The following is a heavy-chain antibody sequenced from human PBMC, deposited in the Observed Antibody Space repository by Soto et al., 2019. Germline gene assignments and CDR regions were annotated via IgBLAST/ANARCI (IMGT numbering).Heavy chain of an antibody. V-gene: IGHV3-48*01. CDR3: VRDVAWAFDF. J-gene: IGHJ4*02. Sequence: EIQLVESGGGLVEPGGSLRLSCAASGFPFGIHSMNWIRQAPGKGLEWVSCSGSTAVPYYADSVKGRFTISRHNVDNLLYLQMDRLSAEDTAIYYCVRDVAWAFDFWGQGVLVTVSS. D-gene: IGHD1-26*01. CDR2: SGSTAVP. CDR1: GFPFGIHS.